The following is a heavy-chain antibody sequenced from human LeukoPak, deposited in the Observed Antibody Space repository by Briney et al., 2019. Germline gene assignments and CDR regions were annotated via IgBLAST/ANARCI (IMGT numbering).Heavy chain of an antibody. Sequence: PSETLSLTCAVYGGSFSGYYWSWIRQPPGKGLEWIGEINHSGSTNYNPSLKSRVTISVDTSKNQFSLKLSSVTAADTAVYYCARGGHPDYFDYWGQGTLVTVSS. CDR2: INHSGST. CDR1: GGSFSGYY. J-gene: IGHJ4*02. CDR3: ARGGHPDYFDY. V-gene: IGHV4-34*01.